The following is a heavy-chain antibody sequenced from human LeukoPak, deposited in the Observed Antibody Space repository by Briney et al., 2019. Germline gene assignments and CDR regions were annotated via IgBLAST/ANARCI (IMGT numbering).Heavy chain of an antibody. J-gene: IGHJ6*03. Sequence: PSETLSLTCTVSGYSISSGYYWGWIRQPPGKGLEWIGSIYHSGSTYYNPSLKSQVTISVDTSKNQFSLKLSSVTAADTAVYYCARVEFSVVVPAAIFSEPYYMDVWGKGTTVTVSS. CDR1: GYSISSGYY. D-gene: IGHD2-2*01. CDR2: IYHSGST. CDR3: ARVEFSVVVPAAIFSEPYYMDV. V-gene: IGHV4-38-2*02.